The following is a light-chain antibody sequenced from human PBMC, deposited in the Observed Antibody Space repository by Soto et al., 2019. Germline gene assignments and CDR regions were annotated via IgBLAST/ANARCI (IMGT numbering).Light chain of an antibody. Sequence: QAVLTQPASVSGSPRQSITISCTGTSSDVGSYNLVSWYQQHPGKAPKLMIYEDTKRPSGVSNRFSGSKSGNTASLTISGLQAEDEADYYCSSYAGSTTYVVFGGGTKLTVL. V-gene: IGLV2-23*01. CDR2: EDT. CDR3: SSYAGSTTYVV. CDR1: SSDVGSYNL. J-gene: IGLJ2*01.